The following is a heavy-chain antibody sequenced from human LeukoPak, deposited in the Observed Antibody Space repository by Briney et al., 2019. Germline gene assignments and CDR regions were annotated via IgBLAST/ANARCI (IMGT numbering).Heavy chain of an antibody. Sequence: SETLSLTRTVSGGSISSYYWSWLRQPPSKGLEWIGYIYYSGSTCYNLSLKSRVTISVDTSKSQFSLRLSSVTAADTAVYYCARVSLSGSYSPFDPWGQGTLVTVSS. V-gene: IGHV4-59*01. CDR1: GGSISSYY. CDR3: ARVSLSGSYSPFDP. J-gene: IGHJ5*02. D-gene: IGHD1-26*01. CDR2: IYYSGST.